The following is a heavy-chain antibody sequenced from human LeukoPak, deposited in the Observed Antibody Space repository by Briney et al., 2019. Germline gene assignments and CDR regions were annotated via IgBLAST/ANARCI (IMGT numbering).Heavy chain of an antibody. CDR1: GGSISSGGYY. CDR2: IYYSGST. J-gene: IGHJ4*02. Sequence: PSQTLPLTCTVSGGSISSGGYYWSWIRQHPGKGLEWIGYIYYSGSTYYNPSLKSRVTISVDTSKNQFSLKLSSVTAADTAVYYCARAISNYYGSGSYVDYWGQGTLVTVSS. V-gene: IGHV4-31*03. D-gene: IGHD3-10*01. CDR3: ARAISNYYGSGSYVDY.